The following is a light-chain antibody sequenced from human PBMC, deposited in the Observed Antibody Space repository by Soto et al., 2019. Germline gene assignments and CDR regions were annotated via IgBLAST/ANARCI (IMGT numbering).Light chain of an antibody. Sequence: DIQMTQSPSSLSASVGDRVTITCQASQDISNYLNWYQQKPGKAPKLLIYDASNLETGVPSRFNGSESGTDFACTISSLQPEDIAPCYWQQYGHLPLTFGGGTKGELK. CDR2: DAS. CDR3: QQYGHLPLT. CDR1: QDISNY. J-gene: IGKJ4*01. V-gene: IGKV1-33*01.